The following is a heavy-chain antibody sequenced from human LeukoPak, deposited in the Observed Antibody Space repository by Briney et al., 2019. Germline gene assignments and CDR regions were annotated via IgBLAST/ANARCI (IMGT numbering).Heavy chain of an antibody. CDR1: GGSISSYY. V-gene: IGHV4-59*08. CDR3: ARQDYDILTGYIR. D-gene: IGHD3-9*01. Sequence: SETLSLTCTVSGGSISSYYWSWIRQPPGKGLEWIGYIYYSGSTNYNPSLKSRVTISVDTSKNQFSLKLSSVTAADTAVYYCARQDYDILTGYIRWGQGTLVTVSS. J-gene: IGHJ4*02. CDR2: IYYSGST.